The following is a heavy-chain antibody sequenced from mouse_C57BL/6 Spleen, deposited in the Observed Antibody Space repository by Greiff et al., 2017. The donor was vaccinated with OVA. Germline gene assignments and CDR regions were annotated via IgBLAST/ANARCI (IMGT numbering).Heavy chain of an antibody. CDR1: GYSITSGYY. CDR3: ARALYYDYEYYFDY. CDR2: ISYDGSN. Sequence: EVQLQESGPGLVKPSQSLSLTCSVTGYSITSGYYWNWIRQFPGNKLEWLGYISYDGSNNYNPSLKNRISITRDTSKNQFFLKLNSVTTEDTATYYCARALYYDYEYYFDYWGQGTTLTVSS. J-gene: IGHJ2*01. V-gene: IGHV3-6*01. D-gene: IGHD2-4*01.